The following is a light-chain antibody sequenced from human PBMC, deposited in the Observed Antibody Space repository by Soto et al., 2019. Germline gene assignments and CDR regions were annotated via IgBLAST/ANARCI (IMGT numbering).Light chain of an antibody. Sequence: IVLTQSPGTLSLSPGERATLSCRASQSVSSNLAWYQEKPGQAPRLLIYAASTRATGLPARFSGSGSGTEFTLTISSLQSEDFAVYYCQQYDSWPPVTFGQGTRLEI. CDR3: QQYDSWPPVT. CDR2: AAS. J-gene: IGKJ5*01. V-gene: IGKV3-15*01. CDR1: QSVSSN.